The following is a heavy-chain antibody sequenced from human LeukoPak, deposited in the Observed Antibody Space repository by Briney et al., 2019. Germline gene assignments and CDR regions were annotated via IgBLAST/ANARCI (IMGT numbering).Heavy chain of an antibody. CDR1: GGSISSYY. V-gene: IGHV4-59*01. CDR3: ARVRLGIVDY. J-gene: IGHJ4*02. CDR2: IYYSGST. Sequence: PSETLSLTCTVSGGSISSYYWSWLRQPPGKGLEWIGYIYYSGSTNYNPSLKSRVTISVDTSKNQFSLKLSSVTAADTAVYYCARVRLGIVDYWGQGTLVTVSS. D-gene: IGHD7-27*01.